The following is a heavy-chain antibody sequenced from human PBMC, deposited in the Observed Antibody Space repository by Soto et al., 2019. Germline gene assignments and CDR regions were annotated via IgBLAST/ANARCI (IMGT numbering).Heavy chain of an antibody. D-gene: IGHD3-16*02. Sequence: SVKVSCKASGGTFSSYAISWVRQAPGQGLEWMGGIIPIFGTANYAQKFQGRVTITADESTSTAYMELSSLRSEDTAVYYCARDRRDDYVWGSYRSYYFDYWGQGTLVTVSS. CDR3: ARDRRDDYVWGSYRSYYFDY. CDR1: GGTFSSYA. J-gene: IGHJ4*02. CDR2: IIPIFGTA. V-gene: IGHV1-69*13.